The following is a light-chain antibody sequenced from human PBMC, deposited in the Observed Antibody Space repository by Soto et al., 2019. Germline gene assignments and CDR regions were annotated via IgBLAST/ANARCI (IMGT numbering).Light chain of an antibody. Sequence: DIQMTQSPSSLSASVGDRVSITCRASQGISNYLAWYQQKPGKVPKLLIYTTSTLRSGVPSRFSGSGSGTDFTLTISSLQPEDVATYYCQKYNSAPPTLGPGTKVDIK. CDR2: TTS. CDR1: QGISNY. CDR3: QKYNSAPPT. V-gene: IGKV1-27*01. J-gene: IGKJ3*01.